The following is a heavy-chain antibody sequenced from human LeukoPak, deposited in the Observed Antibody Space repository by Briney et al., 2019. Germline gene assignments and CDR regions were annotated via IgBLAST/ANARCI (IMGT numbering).Heavy chain of an antibody. CDR2: IYYSGST. J-gene: IGHJ4*02. D-gene: IGHD1-26*01. CDR3: ARRSGSYLY. CDR1: GGSTSSSSYY. Sequence: SETLSLTCTVSGGSTSSSSYYWGWIRQPPGKGLEWIGSIYYSGSTYYNPSLKSRVTISVDTSKNQFSLKLSSVTAADTAVYYCARRSGSYLYWGQGTLVTVSS. V-gene: IGHV4-39*01.